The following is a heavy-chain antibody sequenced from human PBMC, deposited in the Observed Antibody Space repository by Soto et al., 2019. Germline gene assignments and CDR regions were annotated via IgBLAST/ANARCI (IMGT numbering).Heavy chain of an antibody. J-gene: IGHJ3*02. D-gene: IGHD3-3*01. Sequence: ASVKVSCKASGYTFTGYYMHWVRQAPRQGLEWMGWINPNSGGTNYAQKFQGRVTMTRDTSISTAYMELSRLRSDDTAVYYCARLFTIFGVVIIPDAFDIWGQGTMVTVSS. CDR2: INPNSGGT. V-gene: IGHV1-2*02. CDR3: ARLFTIFGVVIIPDAFDI. CDR1: GYTFTGYY.